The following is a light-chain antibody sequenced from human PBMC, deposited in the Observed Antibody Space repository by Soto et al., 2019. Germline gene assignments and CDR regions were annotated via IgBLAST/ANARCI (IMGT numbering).Light chain of an antibody. CDR1: SSDVGGYNY. J-gene: IGLJ3*02. CDR3: SSYTSTRTWV. CDR2: EVS. Sequence: QSALTQPASVSGSPGQSITISCTGTSSDVGGYNYFSWYQQYPGKAPKLMIYEVSNRPSGVSNRFSGSKSDNTASLSISGLQAEDEADYYCSSYTSTRTWVFGGGTKLTVL. V-gene: IGLV2-14*01.